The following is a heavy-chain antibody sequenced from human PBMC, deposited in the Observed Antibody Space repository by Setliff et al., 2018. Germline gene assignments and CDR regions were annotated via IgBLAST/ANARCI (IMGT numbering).Heavy chain of an antibody. D-gene: IGHD3-16*01. CDR3: ARDGGEY. Sequence: GGSLRLSCAASGFTFGDHFMDWVRQPPGKGLEWVGRIKNKVNTFSTQYAASVNGRFSISRDDSKSSLYLQMNSLKAEDTAVYYCARDGGEYWGQGTLVTVSS. V-gene: IGHV3-72*01. CDR1: GFTFGDHF. J-gene: IGHJ4*02. CDR2: IKNKVNTFST.